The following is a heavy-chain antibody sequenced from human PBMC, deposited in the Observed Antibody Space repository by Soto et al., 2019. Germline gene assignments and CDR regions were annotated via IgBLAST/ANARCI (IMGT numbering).Heavy chain of an antibody. J-gene: IGHJ4*02. V-gene: IGHV4-31*03. Sequence: SETLSLTCTVSGGSISSGGYYWSWIRQHPGKGLEWIGYIYYSGSTYYNPSLKSRVTISVDTSKNQFSLKLSSVTAADTAVYYCARGGQDLSHYGFDYWGQGTLVTVSS. CDR1: GGSISSGGYY. CDR2: IYYSGST. CDR3: ARGGQDLSHYGFDY. D-gene: IGHD4-17*01.